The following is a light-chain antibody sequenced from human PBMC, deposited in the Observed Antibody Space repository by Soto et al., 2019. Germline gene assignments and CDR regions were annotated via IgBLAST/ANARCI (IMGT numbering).Light chain of an antibody. J-gene: IGKJ2*01. CDR2: DAS. CDR1: QXXXXX. Sequence: DIQMTXXPSXLSASVGDRVTITXQAXQXXXXXLNWYQQKPGKAPKLLIYDASNLETGVPXRFSGSXXXXXXTFTISSLQPEDIATYYCQQYDNLPPYTFGQGTKLEXK. V-gene: IGKV1-33*01. CDR3: QQYDNLPPYT.